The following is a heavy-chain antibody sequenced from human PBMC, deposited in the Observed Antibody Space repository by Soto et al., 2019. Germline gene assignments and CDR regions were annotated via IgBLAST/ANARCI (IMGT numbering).Heavy chain of an antibody. CDR2: IYFNGGT. CDR1: GGSVSSSTYY. Sequence: SESLSLPCAVFGGSVSSSTYYWSWMRQPPGKGLEWIGYIYFNGGTNYNPSLKSRVTMSVDTSQNQFSLELNSVTTADTAVYYCARGRTYCGGDCYLYFNHWGQGTLVTVSS. J-gene: IGHJ1*01. V-gene: IGHV4-61*01. CDR3: ARGRTYCGGDCYLYFNH. D-gene: IGHD2-21*02.